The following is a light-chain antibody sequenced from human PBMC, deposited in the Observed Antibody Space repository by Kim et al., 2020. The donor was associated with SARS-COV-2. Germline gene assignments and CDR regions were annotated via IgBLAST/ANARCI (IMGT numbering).Light chain of an antibody. V-gene: IGKV3-11*01. CDR3: QQRSNWPLT. CDR2: DAS. CDR1: QSVSSY. J-gene: IGKJ4*01. Sequence: LSPGERATLSCRASQSVSSYLAWYQPRPGQAPRLLIYDASNRVTGIPARFSGSGSGTDFTLTISSLEPEDFAIYYCQQRSNWPLTFGGGTKVDIK.